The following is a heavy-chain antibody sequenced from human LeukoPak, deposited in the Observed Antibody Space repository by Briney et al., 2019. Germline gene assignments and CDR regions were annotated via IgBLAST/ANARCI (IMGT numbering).Heavy chain of an antibody. J-gene: IGHJ4*02. CDR2: IYYSGTT. D-gene: IGHD6-13*01. CDR1: GGSISSFY. Sequence: SETLSLTCTVSGGSISSFYWSWIRQPPGKGLEWIGYIYYSGTTNYNPSLKSRVTISVDTSKNQFSLKLSSVTAADTAVYYCARGAYIAAAQYGYWGQGTLVTVSS. V-gene: IGHV4-59*01. CDR3: ARGAYIAAAQYGY.